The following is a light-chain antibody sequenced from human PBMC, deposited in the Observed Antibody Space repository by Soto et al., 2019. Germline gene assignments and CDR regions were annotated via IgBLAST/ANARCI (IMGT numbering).Light chain of an antibody. CDR1: QTISGW. V-gene: IGKV1-5*01. CDR2: DAS. Sequence: DIQITQSPSTLSASVGDTGTITCRASQTISGWLAWYQQRPGKAPNLLIFDASTLESGVPSRFSGSGSGTTFTLTISSMQSDDFANYYCLQYNGYYRTFGQGTKVDIK. J-gene: IGKJ1*01. CDR3: LQYNGYYRT.